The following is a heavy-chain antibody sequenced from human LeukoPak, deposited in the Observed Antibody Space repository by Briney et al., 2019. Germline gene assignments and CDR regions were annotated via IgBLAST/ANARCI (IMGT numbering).Heavy chain of an antibody. Sequence: SQTLSLTCALSGDIVSSNSAAWNWIRQSPSRGLEWLGRTYYRSKWYNDYAVSVKSRITINPDTSKNQFSLQLNSVTPEDTAVYYCARVNSSSWYPYYYYYMDVWGKGTTVTVSS. CDR1: GDIVSSNSAA. CDR3: ARVNSSSWYPYYYYYMDV. J-gene: IGHJ6*03. CDR2: TYYRSKWYN. V-gene: IGHV6-1*01. D-gene: IGHD6-13*01.